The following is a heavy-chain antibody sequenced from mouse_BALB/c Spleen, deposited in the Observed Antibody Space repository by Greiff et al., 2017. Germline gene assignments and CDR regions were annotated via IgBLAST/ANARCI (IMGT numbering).Heavy chain of an antibody. J-gene: IGHJ4*01. CDR2: IWRGGST. D-gene: IGHD1-1*01. V-gene: IGHV2-5-1*01. CDR1: GFSLTSYG. Sequence: QVQLKESGPSLVQPSQSLSITCTVSGFSLTSYGVHWVRQSPGKGLEWLGVIWRGGSTDYNAAFMSRLSITKDNSKSQVFFKMNSLQADDTAIYYCAKRGYGSSSPMDYWGQGTSVTVSS. CDR3: AKRGYGSSSPMDY.